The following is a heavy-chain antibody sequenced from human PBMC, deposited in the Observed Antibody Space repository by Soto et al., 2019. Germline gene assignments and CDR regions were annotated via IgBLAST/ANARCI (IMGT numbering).Heavy chain of an antibody. CDR3: VRERGPFDAFDI. CDR2: VWSNGYNK. J-gene: IGHJ3*02. V-gene: IGHV3-33*08. Sequence: PGGSLRLSCAASGFTVSNYGMHWVRQAPGKGLEWVAVVWSNGYNKYYADFVEGRFTISRDNSDNNLYLQMNSLRAEDTAVYYCVRERGPFDAFDIWAKGQWSPSPQ. CDR1: GFTVSNYG.